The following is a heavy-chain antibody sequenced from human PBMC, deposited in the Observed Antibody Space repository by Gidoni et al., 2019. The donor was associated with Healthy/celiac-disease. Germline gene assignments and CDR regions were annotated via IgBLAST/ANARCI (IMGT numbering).Heavy chain of an antibody. CDR3: ARFDSSGYLLDY. V-gene: IGHV1-2*02. Sequence: QVQLVPSGAEVKKPGASVKVSCKASVYTFTGYYMHWVRQAPGQGLAWRGWINPNSGGTNYAQKCQGRVTMTRDTSISTAYMELSRLRSDDTAVYYCARFDSSGYLLDYWGQGTLVTVSS. D-gene: IGHD3-22*01. CDR1: VYTFTGYY. CDR2: INPNSGGT. J-gene: IGHJ4*02.